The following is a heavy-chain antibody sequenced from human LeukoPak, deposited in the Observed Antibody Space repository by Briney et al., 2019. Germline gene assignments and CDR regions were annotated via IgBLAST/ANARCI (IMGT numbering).Heavy chain of an antibody. D-gene: IGHD6-6*01. CDR3: ARDRIAGRQFNDY. CDR1: GFTFSSYS. Sequence: GGSLRLSCAASGFTFSSYSMNWVRQAPGKGLEWVSSISSSSSYIYYADSVKGRFIISRDNAKNSLYLQMNSLRAEDTAVYYCARDRIAGRQFNDYWGQGTLVTVSS. CDR2: ISSSSSYI. J-gene: IGHJ4*02. V-gene: IGHV3-21*01.